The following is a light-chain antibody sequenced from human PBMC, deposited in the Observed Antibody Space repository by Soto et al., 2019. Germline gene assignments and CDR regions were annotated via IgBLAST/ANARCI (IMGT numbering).Light chain of an antibody. CDR1: SSDVGGYNY. J-gene: IGLJ1*01. CDR2: DVS. CDR3: CSYAGRSTFPYV. V-gene: IGLV2-11*01. Sequence: QSVLTQPRSVSGSPGQSVTISCTGTSSDVGGYNYVSWYQQHPGKAPKLMIYDVSKRPSGVPDRFSGSESGNTSSRTISGRQSEEEADYSCCSYAGRSTFPYVCGTGTQLTVL.